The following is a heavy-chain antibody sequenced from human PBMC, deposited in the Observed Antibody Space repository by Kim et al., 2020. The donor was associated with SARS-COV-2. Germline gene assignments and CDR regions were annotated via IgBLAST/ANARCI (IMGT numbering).Heavy chain of an antibody. CDR1: VGSLNSYY. CDR3: ASRTGEMATFYY. Sequence: SEILSLTCTVSVGSLNSYYWSWIRQSPGKTLEWIGYSHYTGSPNYNPSLQSRVTILVDTSNNQFSLKLSSVTAADTAVYYCASRTGEMATFYYWGQGILVTVSS. D-gene: IGHD5-12*01. CDR2: SHYTGSP. V-gene: IGHV4-59*01. J-gene: IGHJ4*02.